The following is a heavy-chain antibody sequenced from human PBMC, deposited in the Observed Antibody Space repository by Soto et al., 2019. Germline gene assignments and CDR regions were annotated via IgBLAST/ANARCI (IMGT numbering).Heavy chain of an antibody. V-gene: IGHV3-30*18. J-gene: IGHJ4*02. Sequence: QVQLLESGGGVVQPGKSLRLSCAASGFTFSSYAMHWVRQAPGKGLEWVAVISYDGSNKFFADSVKGRFSISRDNSNDTVFLQMDSLRVENTAVYYCAKSSGGSSSMGMDYWGQGTLVTVSS. D-gene: IGHD2-15*01. CDR2: ISYDGSNK. CDR3: AKSSGGSSSMGMDY. CDR1: GFTFSSYA.